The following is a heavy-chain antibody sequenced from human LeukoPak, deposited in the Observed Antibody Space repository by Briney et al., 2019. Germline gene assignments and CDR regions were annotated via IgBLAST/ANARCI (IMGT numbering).Heavy chain of an antibody. CDR1: GGSISSGDYY. CDR2: IYYSGST. D-gene: IGHD6-6*01. J-gene: IGHJ6*03. CDR3: ARGRRKYSSSSRQGDYYYMDV. V-gene: IGHV4-30-4*02. Sequence: SETLSLTCTVSGGSISSGDYYWSWIRQPPGKGLEWIGYIYYSGSTYYNPSLKSRVTISVDTSKNQFSLKLSSVTAADTAVYYCARGRRKYSSSSRQGDYYYMDVWGKGTTVTVSS.